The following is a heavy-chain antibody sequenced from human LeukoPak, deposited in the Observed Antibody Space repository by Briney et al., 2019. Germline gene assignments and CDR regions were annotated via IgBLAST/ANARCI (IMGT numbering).Heavy chain of an antibody. Sequence: PGGSLRLSCAASGFTFSSYEMNWVRQAPGKGLEWVSYISSSGSSIYYADSVKGRFTISRDNAKKSLYLQMNSLRAEDTAVYYCARVGIIVRGRALDYWGQGTLVTVSS. CDR2: ISSSGSSI. D-gene: IGHD3-10*01. CDR1: GFTFSSYE. J-gene: IGHJ4*02. CDR3: ARVGIIVRGRALDY. V-gene: IGHV3-48*03.